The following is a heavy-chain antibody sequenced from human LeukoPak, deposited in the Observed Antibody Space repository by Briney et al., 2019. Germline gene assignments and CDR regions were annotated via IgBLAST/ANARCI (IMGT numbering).Heavy chain of an antibody. Sequence: PSETLSLTCTVSGGSISSNSYYWVWIRQPPGKGLEWIGTISYSGSTYYNPSRKSRLTISVATSNNPSSLKLSSVTAADKALYYCARVKAAVKWLHQVGGPRNFDYWGQGALVTVSS. CDR1: GGSISSNSYY. CDR2: ISYSGST. J-gene: IGHJ4*02. CDR3: ARVKAAVKWLHQVGGPRNFDY. V-gene: IGHV4-39*07. D-gene: IGHD5-24*01.